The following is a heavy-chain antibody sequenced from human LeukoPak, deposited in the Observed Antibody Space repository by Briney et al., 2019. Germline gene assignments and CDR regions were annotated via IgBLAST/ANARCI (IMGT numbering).Heavy chain of an antibody. CDR1: GFTFCSFW. D-gene: IGHD5-12*01. J-gene: IGHJ3*01. CDR3: ARGGFSHGFDV. CDR2: INNDGTDT. V-gene: IGHV3-74*01. Sequence: GGSLRLSCAASGFTFCSFWIHWVRQAPGKGLVWVGRINNDGTDTIYADSVKGRFTVSRDNAKNTLYLQMNSLRVEDTAVYFCARGGFSHGFDVWGQGTVVTVSS.